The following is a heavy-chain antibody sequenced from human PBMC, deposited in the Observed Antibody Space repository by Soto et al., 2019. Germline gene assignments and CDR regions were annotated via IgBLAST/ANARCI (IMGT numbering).Heavy chain of an antibody. CDR2: IYNSGST. CDR1: GDSVTSGNYY. Sequence: SETLSLTCTVSGDSVTSGNYYWSWIRQPPGKGLEWIGFIYNSGSTNYNPSLKSLVTISVGTSKNQFSLKLSSVPAADTAVYYCARAQHDFLWFDPWGQGTLVTVSS. J-gene: IGHJ5*02. CDR3: ARAQHDFLWFDP. D-gene: IGHD3-3*01. V-gene: IGHV4-61*01.